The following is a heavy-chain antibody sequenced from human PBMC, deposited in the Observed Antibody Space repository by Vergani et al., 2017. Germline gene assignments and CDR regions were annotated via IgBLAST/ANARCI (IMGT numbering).Heavy chain of an antibody. CDR2: INLNSGGT. Sequence: QVQLVQSGAEVKKPGASVKVSCKASGYTFTGYYMHWVRQAPGPGLEWMGWINLNSGGTNYAQKFQGRVTMTRDTSISTAYMELSRLRSDDTAVYYCARDAAIFGVVILNPVYYFDYWDQGTLVTVSS. V-gene: IGHV1-2*02. J-gene: IGHJ4*02. CDR1: GYTFTGYY. CDR3: ARDAAIFGVVILNPVYYFDY. D-gene: IGHD3-3*01.